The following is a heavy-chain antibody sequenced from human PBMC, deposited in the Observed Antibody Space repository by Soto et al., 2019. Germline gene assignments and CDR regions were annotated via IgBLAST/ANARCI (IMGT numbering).Heavy chain of an antibody. Sequence: PGGSLRLSCAAPGFTFSSYSMNWVRQAPGKGLEWVSSISSSTSYIYYADSVKGRFTISRDNAKNSLYLQMNSLRAEDTAAYYCARDRMGDYAHDCWGQGTLVTVSS. CDR3: ARDRMGDYAHDC. CDR1: GFTFSSYS. V-gene: IGHV3-21*01. D-gene: IGHD4-17*01. CDR2: ISSSTSYI. J-gene: IGHJ4*02.